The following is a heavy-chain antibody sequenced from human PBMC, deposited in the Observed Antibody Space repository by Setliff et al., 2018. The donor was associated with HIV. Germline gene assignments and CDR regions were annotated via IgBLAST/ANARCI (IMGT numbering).Heavy chain of an antibody. J-gene: IGHJ3*02. CDR2: ISGYNADT. D-gene: IGHD5-18*01. Sequence: GASVKVSCKASGYRFSTFGISWVRQAPGQGLEWMGWISGYNADTDYAQKFQGRVSMTTDISTSTMELRSLRSDDTAVYYCASGYNYGQDALDIWGQGTMVTVSS. CDR3: ASGYNYGQDALDI. CDR1: GYRFSTFG. V-gene: IGHV1-18*01.